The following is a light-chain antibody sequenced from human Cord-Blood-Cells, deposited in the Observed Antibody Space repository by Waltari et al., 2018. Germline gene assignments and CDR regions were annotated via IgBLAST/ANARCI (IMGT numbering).Light chain of an antibody. J-gene: IGKJ3*01. V-gene: IGKV1-39*01. CDR1: QSISSY. CDR3: QQSYSTPFT. CDR2: AAS. Sequence: DIQMTQSPSSLSASVGDRVTITCRASQSISSYLNWYQQKQGKAPKLLIYAASSLQSGVPSRFSGSGSGTDCTLTISSLQPEDFATYYCQQSYSTPFTFGPGTKVDIK.